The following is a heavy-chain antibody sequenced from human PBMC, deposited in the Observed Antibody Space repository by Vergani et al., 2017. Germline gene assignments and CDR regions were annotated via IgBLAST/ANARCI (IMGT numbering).Heavy chain of an antibody. V-gene: IGHV3-23*01. Sequence: EVQLLESGGGLVQPGESLRLSCTVSGFTFTSYGISWVRQAPGKGLEWVSGISASGRSTYYTDSVKGRFIISRDISKNTLYLQMTSLRADDTAVYYCAKDRPRDWETPLFLFDYWGQGTLVAVSS. J-gene: IGHJ4*02. D-gene: IGHD1-26*01. CDR2: ISASGRST. CDR3: AKDRPRDWETPLFLFDY. CDR1: GFTFTSYG.